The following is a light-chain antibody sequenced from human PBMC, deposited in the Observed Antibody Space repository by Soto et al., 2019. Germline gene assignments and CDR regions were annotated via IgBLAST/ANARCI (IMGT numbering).Light chain of an antibody. CDR1: SSDVGGYNY. CDR3: CSYAGSYRGYV. J-gene: IGLJ1*01. V-gene: IGLV2-11*01. CDR2: DVS. Sequence: QSALTQPRSVSGSPGQSVTISCTGTSSDVGGYNYVSWYQQHPGKAPKFMIYDVSKRPPGVPDRFSGSTSGKTDSLTISGLQSEDEAEYYCCSYAGSYRGYVFGTGTKLTVL.